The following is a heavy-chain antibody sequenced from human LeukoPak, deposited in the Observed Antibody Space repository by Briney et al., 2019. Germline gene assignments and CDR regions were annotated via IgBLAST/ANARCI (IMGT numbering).Heavy chain of an antibody. Sequence: ASVKVSCKASGYPFTNYGISWVRQVPGQGLEWMVWISNYNGYTKYADKFQGRVTMTTDTSTTTAHMELRSLRSGDTAVYYCARDLGAAGWTSSGWFRTPDYWGQGTLVTVSS. CDR1: GYPFTNYG. CDR3: ARDLGAAGWTSSGWFRTPDY. CDR2: ISNYNGYT. D-gene: IGHD6-19*01. V-gene: IGHV1-18*01. J-gene: IGHJ4*02.